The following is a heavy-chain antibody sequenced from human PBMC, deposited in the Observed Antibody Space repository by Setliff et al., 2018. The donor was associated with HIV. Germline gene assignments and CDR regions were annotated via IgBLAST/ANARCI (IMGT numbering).Heavy chain of an antibody. CDR2: IDWDDNK. V-gene: IGHV2-70*17. J-gene: IGHJ4*02. Sequence: SGPTLVNPTQTLTLTCAFSGFSLSTSGMCVNWIRQPPGKALEWLARIDWDDNKFYSTSLKTRLTISKDTSKNQVVLTMTYMDPVDTATYYCARTPPPNNYGDYIIDYWGQGTLVTVSS. D-gene: IGHD4-17*01. CDR3: ARTPPPNNYGDYIIDY. CDR1: GFSLSTSGMC.